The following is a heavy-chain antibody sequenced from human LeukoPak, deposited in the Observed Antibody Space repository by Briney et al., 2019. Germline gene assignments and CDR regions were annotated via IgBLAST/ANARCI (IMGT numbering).Heavy chain of an antibody. V-gene: IGHV1-69*04. CDR3: AKDPLYGIVGAYNWFDP. D-gene: IGHD1-26*01. J-gene: IGHJ5*02. Sequence: GSSVKVSCKASGGTFSSYAISWVRQAPGQGLEWMGRIIPILGIANYAQKFQGRVTNTADKSTSTAYMELSSLRSEDTAVYYCAKDPLYGIVGAYNWFDPWGQGTLVTVSS. CDR1: GGTFSSYA. CDR2: IIPILGIA.